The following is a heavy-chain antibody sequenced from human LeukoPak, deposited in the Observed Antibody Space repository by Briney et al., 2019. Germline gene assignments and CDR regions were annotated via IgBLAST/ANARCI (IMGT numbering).Heavy chain of an antibody. D-gene: IGHD2-2*01. V-gene: IGHV3-23*01. J-gene: IGHJ4*02. CDR1: GFTFSSYA. CDR3: AKDHIVVVPAAATSDY. Sequence: GGSLRLSCAAYGFTFSSYAMSWVRQAPGKGLEWVSAISGSGGSTYYADSVKGRFTISRDNSKNTLYLQMNSLRAEDTAVYYCAKDHIVVVPAAATSDYWGQGTLVTVSS. CDR2: ISGSGGST.